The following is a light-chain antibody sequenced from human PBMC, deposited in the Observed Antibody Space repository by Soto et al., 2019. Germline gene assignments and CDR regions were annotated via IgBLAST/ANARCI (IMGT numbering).Light chain of an antibody. CDR3: QHRSSWPIT. Sequence: EIVFAQASATPSESPVGRATLSRTASQSVSGYLAWYQQKPGQAPRLLIYDISKRATGIPARFSGSGSATDFTLTISSLEPEDFAVYYCQHRSSWPITFGQGTKVDIK. CDR1: QSVSGY. CDR2: DIS. V-gene: IGKV3-11*01. J-gene: IGKJ1*01.